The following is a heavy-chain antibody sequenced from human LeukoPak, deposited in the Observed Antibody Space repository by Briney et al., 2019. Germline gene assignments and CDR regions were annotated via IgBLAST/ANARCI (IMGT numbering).Heavy chain of an antibody. CDR2: ISFDGSNK. V-gene: IGHV3-30*18. CDR3: AKSRASALLDY. Sequence: GGSLRLSCVASGFTFSSYGMHWVRQAPGKGLEWVAAISFDGSNKYYADSVKGRFTISRDNSKNTLYLQMNSLRAEDAAVYYCAKSRASALLDYWGQGSLVTVSS. D-gene: IGHD5-24*01. J-gene: IGHJ4*02. CDR1: GFTFSSYG.